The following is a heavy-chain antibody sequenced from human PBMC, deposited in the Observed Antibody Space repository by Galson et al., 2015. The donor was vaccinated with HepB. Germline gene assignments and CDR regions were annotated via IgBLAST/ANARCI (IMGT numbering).Heavy chain of an antibody. V-gene: IGHV3-33*01. D-gene: IGHD6-19*01. Sequence: SLRLSCAASGFTFSDYGMHWVRQAPGKGLEWVAVIWYDGNNKYYADSVKGRFTISRDNSKNTLYLQMNSLRAEDTAVYYCARDISGYYPDYWGQGTLVTVSS. J-gene: IGHJ4*02. CDR3: ARDISGYYPDY. CDR1: GFTFSDYG. CDR2: IWYDGNNK.